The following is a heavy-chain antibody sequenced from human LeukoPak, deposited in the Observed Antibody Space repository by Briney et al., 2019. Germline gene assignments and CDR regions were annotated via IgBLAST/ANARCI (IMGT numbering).Heavy chain of an antibody. D-gene: IGHD5-12*01. CDR3: ARVIGYDQLDY. J-gene: IGHJ4*02. CDR1: GASISNYY. Sequence: SETLSLTCTVSGASISNYYCSWIRQHPGKGLEWIGYIHYSGSTYYNPSLKSRVSISVSTSKNRFSLQLSSVTAADTAVYYCARVIGYDQLDYWGQGTLVTVSS. V-gene: IGHV4-59*06. CDR2: IHYSGST.